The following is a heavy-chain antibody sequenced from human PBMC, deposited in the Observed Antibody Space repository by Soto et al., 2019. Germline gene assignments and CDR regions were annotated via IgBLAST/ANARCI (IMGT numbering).Heavy chain of an antibody. CDR2: MNPNSGNT. D-gene: IGHD5-18*01. CDR3: ARGGAGIQYYYYYGMDV. V-gene: IGHV1-8*01. Sequence: QVQLVQSGAEVKKPGASVKVSCKASGYTFTSYDINWVRQATGQGLEWMGWMNPNSGNTGYAQKFQGRVTMTRNTSIRTAYMELSSLRSEDTAVYYCARGGAGIQYYYYYGMDVWGQGTTVTVSS. CDR1: GYTFTSYD. J-gene: IGHJ6*02.